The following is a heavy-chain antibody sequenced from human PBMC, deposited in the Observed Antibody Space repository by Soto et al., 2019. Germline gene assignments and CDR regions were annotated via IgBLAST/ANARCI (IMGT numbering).Heavy chain of an antibody. J-gene: IGHJ6*02. CDR3: ARGPMPRSYYYYGMDV. Sequence: SETLSLTCTVSGGSISSSSYYWGWIRQPPGKGLEWIGSINHSGSTNYNPSLKSRVTISVDTSKNQFSLKLSSVTAADTAVYYCARGPMPRSYYYYGMDVWGQGTTVTVSS. V-gene: IGHV4-39*07. CDR2: INHSGST. D-gene: IGHD2-2*01. CDR1: GGSISSSSYY.